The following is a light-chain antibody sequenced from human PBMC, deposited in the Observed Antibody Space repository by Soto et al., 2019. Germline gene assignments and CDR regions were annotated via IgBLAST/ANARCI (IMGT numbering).Light chain of an antibody. CDR2: TAS. V-gene: IGKV1-5*03. CDR1: QSIRKW. Sequence: DVQMTQSPSTVSASVGNRVTITYRASQSIRKWLAWYQQNPGSDPKFLIYTASSLEGGVPSRFSGSGSGTEFSLSISGVQPDDFATYYCQRFDSAPWTFGLGTTVDIK. J-gene: IGKJ1*01. CDR3: QRFDSAPWT.